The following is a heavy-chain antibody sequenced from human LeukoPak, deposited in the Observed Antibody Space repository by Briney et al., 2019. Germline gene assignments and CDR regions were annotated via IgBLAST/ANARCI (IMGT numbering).Heavy chain of an antibody. CDR3: AKDDQLQAEFIVVVPAAIGMGAFDI. CDR1: GFTFSSYA. D-gene: IGHD2-2*01. V-gene: IGHV3-23*01. CDR2: ISGSGGST. J-gene: IGHJ3*02. Sequence: GGSLRLSCAASGFTFSSYAMSWVRQAPGKGLEWVSAISGSGGSTYYADSVKGRFTISRDNSKNTLYLQMNSLRAEDTAVYYCAKDDQLQAEFIVVVPAAIGMGAFDIWGQGTMVTVSS.